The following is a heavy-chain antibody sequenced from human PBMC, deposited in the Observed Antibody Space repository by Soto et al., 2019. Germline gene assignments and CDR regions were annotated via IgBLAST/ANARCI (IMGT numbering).Heavy chain of an antibody. V-gene: IGHV3-23*01. CDR2: ISGSGGST. CDR3: AKVPYDFWSGYYPPLYFDY. Sequence: EVQLLESGGGLVQPGGSLRLSCAASGFTFSSYVMSWIRQAPGKGLEWVSGISGSGGSTYYAASVKGRFTISRDNSKNTLYLQTNSLRAEDTAVYYCAKVPYDFWSGYYPPLYFDYWGQGTLVTVSS. CDR1: GFTFSSYV. D-gene: IGHD3-3*01. J-gene: IGHJ4*02.